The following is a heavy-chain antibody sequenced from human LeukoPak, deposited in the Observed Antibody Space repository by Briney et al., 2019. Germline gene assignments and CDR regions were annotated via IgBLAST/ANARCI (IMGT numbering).Heavy chain of an antibody. J-gene: IGHJ2*01. D-gene: IGHD3-22*01. Sequence: SETLSLTCTVSGGSLSTYSWSWIRQPARRGLEWIGRIYTSGSTNYNPSLKSRVTMSVDTSKNQFSLKLSSVTAADTAVYYCARDNGRGYYFYWYFDLWGRGTLVTVSS. CDR2: IYTSGST. CDR3: ARDNGRGYYFYWYFDL. CDR1: GGSLSTYS. V-gene: IGHV4-4*07.